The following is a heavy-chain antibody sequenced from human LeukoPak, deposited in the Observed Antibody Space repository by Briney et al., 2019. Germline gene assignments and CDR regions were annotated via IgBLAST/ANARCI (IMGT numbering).Heavy chain of an antibody. Sequence: GGSLRLSCAASGFTLSSYGMHWVRQAPGKGLEWVAVIWYDGSNKYYADSVKGRFTISRDNSKNTLYLQMNSLRAEDTAVYYCARGNRMATGLYNWFDPWGQGTLVTVSS. CDR1: GFTLSSYG. CDR3: ARGNRMATGLYNWFDP. J-gene: IGHJ5*02. CDR2: IWYDGSNK. V-gene: IGHV3-33*01. D-gene: IGHD5-24*01.